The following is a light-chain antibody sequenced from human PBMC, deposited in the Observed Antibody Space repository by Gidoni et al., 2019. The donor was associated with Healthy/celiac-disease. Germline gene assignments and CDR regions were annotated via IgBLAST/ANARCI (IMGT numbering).Light chain of an antibody. CDR1: QSVSSSY. J-gene: IGKJ4*01. V-gene: IGKV3-20*01. CDR2: GAS. Sequence: EIVLTQSPGTLSLSPGERANLSCRASQSVSSSYLAWYQQKPGQAPRLLIYGASSRATGIPDRFSGSGSGTDFTLTISRLEPEDFAVYYCQQYGSSPRALTFGGGTKVEIK. CDR3: QQYGSSPRALT.